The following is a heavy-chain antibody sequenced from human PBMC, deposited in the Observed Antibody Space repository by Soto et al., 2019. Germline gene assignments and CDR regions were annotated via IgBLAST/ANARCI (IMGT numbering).Heavy chain of an antibody. CDR3: AGDPDSHYNDSHASSYP. V-gene: IGHV1-69*08. D-gene: IGHD4-4*01. CDR2: IIPIIGIN. J-gene: IGHJ5*02. CDR1: GGTFSTYT. Sequence: QVQLVQSGAEVKKPGSSVKVSCKASGGTFSTYTITWVRQAPGQGLEWMGRIIPIIGINNYAQKFQGRVTISADKFTGTAYMELTGLRSDDTAVYYCAGDPDSHYNDSHASSYPWGQGTLVTVSS.